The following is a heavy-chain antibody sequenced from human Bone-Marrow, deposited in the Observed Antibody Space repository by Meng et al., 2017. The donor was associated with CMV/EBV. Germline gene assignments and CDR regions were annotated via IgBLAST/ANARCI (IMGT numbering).Heavy chain of an antibody. CDR2: IWYDGSNK. J-gene: IGHJ4*02. Sequence: GESLKISCAASGFTLSSYGMHWVRQAPGKGLEWVAVIWYDGSNKYYADSVKGRFTISRDNSKNTLYLQMNSLSAEDTAVYYCAREGGAAKIEYWGRGTRVTGSS. D-gene: IGHD2-15*01. V-gene: IGHV3-33*01. CDR1: GFTLSSYG. CDR3: AREGGAAKIEY.